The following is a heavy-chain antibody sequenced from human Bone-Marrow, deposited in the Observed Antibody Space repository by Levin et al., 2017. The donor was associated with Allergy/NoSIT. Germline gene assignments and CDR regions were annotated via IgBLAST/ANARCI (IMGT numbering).Heavy chain of an antibody. V-gene: IGHV4-34*01. CDR1: GGSFSGYY. D-gene: IGHD2-2*02. CDR2: INHSGST. CDR3: ARSGFYRPHFHFHY. J-gene: IGHJ4*02. Sequence: SETLSLTCAVYGGSFSGYYWTWIRQPPGKGLEWIGTINHSGSTNYNPSLKNRVTISVDTSKTQFSLKLSSVTAADTAVFFCARSGFYRPHFHFHYLVQGTLVTVST.